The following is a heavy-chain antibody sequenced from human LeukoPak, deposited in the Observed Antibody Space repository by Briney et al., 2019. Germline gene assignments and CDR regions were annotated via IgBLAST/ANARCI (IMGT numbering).Heavy chain of an antibody. J-gene: IGHJ5*02. CDR2: IYYSGST. V-gene: IGHV4-31*03. CDR1: GGSISSGGYY. D-gene: IGHD4-17*01. CDR3: ARAETVTFWFDP. Sequence: SETLSLTCTVSGGSISSGGYYWSWIRQHPGKGLEWIGYIYYSGSTYYNPSLKSRVTISVDTSKNQFSLKLSSVTAADTAVYYCARAETVTFWFDPWGQGTLVTVSS.